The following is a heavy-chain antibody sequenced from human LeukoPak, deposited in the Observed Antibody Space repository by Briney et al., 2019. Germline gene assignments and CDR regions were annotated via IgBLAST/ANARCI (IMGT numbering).Heavy chain of an antibody. CDR2: ISRDGGST. CDR1: GFTFSDYW. V-gene: IGHV3-74*01. Sequence: GGSLRLSCAASGFTFSDYWMHWVRQVPGKGLVWVSRISRDGGSTSYAESVRGRFTISRDNAKNTLYLQMNSLRAEDTAVYYCARDEYSSSHADYWGQGTLVTVSS. CDR3: ARDEYSSSHADY. J-gene: IGHJ4*02. D-gene: IGHD6-6*01.